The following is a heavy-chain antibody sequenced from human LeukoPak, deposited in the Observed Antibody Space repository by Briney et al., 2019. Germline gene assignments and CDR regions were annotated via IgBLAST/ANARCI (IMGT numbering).Heavy chain of an antibody. CDR2: VSSSGGST. V-gene: IGHV3-23*01. Sequence: TGGSLRLSCAASGFTFSSYAMSWVRQAPGKGLEWVSAVSSSGGSTNYADYVKGLFTISRDNSKNTVYLHMNNLRAEDTAVYYCAKEGRKTGNTYGYEYDCWGQGTPVTVSS. D-gene: IGHD5-18*01. CDR3: AKEGRKTGNTYGYEYDC. CDR1: GFTFSSYA. J-gene: IGHJ4*02.